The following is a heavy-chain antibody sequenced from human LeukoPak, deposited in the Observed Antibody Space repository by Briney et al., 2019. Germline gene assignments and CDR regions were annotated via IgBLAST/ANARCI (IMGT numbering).Heavy chain of an antibody. J-gene: IGHJ3*02. V-gene: IGHV3-30*03. CDR3: ARDRSPRAAAGTSPGSFDI. D-gene: IGHD6-13*01. Sequence: GGSLRLSCAASGFTFSSYSMNWVRQAPGKGLEWVAVISYDGSNKYYADSVKGRFTISRDNSKNTLYLQMNSLRAEDTAVYYCARDRSPRAAAGTSPGSFDIWGQGTMVTVSS. CDR2: ISYDGSNK. CDR1: GFTFSSYS.